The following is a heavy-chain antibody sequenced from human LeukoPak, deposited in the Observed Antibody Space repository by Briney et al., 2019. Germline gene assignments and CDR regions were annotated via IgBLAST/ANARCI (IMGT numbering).Heavy chain of an antibody. V-gene: IGHV4-59*01. J-gene: IGHJ4*02. D-gene: IGHD4-23*01. CDR3: ARDFGGNSGLLDYFDY. CDR1: GGSISSYY. Sequence: SETLSLTCTVSGGSISSYYWSWIRQPPGKGLEWVGQIYYRGTTNYNPSLKSRVTISIDTSKNQFSLKLNSVTAADTAVYYCARDFGGNSGLLDYFDYWGQGTLVTVSS. CDR2: IYYRGTT.